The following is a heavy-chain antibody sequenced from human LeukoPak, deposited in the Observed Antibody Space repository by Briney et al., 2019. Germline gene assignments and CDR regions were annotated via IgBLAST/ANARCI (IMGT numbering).Heavy chain of an antibody. J-gene: IGHJ4*02. CDR1: GGSISSYY. D-gene: IGHD6-13*01. CDR3: ARGRASSSWFIPFDY. CDR2: IYYSGST. Sequence: SETLSLTCTVSGGSISSYYWSWIRQPPGKGLEWIGYIYYSGSTNYNPSLKSRVTISVDTSKNQFSLKLSSVTAADTAVYYCARGRASSSWFIPFDYWGQGTPVTVSS. V-gene: IGHV4-59*01.